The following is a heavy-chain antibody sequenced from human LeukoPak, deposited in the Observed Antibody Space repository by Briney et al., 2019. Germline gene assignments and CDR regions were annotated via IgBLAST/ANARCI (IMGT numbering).Heavy chain of an antibody. D-gene: IGHD2-21*01. CDR3: AKALRVGMAHPGSRHY. CDR1: GFTFSSYA. V-gene: IGHV3-30*04. CDR2: ISYDGSNK. J-gene: IGHJ4*02. Sequence: PGGSLRLSCAASGFTFSSYAMHWVRQAPGKGLEWVAVISYDGSNKYYADSVKGRFTISRDNSKNTLYLQMNSLRAEDTAVYYCAKALRVGMAHPGSRHYWGQGTLVTVSS.